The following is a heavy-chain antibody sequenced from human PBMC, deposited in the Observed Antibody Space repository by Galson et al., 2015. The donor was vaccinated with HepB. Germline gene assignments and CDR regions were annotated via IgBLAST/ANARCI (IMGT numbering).Heavy chain of an antibody. CDR3: ASITDCSGGGCYRGDY. Sequence: SLRLSCAASGFTFSDYYMSWIRQAPGKGLEWVSYISSSGSTIYYADSVKGRFTISGDNAKNSLYLQMNSLRAEDTAVYYCASITDCSGGGCYRGDYWGQGTLVTVSS. J-gene: IGHJ4*02. CDR2: ISSSGSTI. D-gene: IGHD2-15*01. CDR1: GFTFSDYY. V-gene: IGHV3-11*01.